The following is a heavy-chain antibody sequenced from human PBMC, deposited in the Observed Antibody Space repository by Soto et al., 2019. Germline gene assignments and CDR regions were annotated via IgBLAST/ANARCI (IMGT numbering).Heavy chain of an antibody. J-gene: IGHJ3*02. CDR3: AGERGGPTTSAFDI. D-gene: IGHD1-26*01. CDR1: GFTFNSYS. CDR2: IRKDGSDK. Sequence: SLRLSFSGSGFTFNSYSMTSVRQAPGKGLEWVANIRKDGSDKYYVGSVKGRFTISRDNAKKSLYLQMNSLRAEDTAVYYCAGERGGPTTSAFDIWGQGTMVTVSS. V-gene: IGHV3-7*04.